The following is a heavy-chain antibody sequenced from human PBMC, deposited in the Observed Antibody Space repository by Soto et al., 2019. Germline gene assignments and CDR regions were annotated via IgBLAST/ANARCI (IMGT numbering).Heavy chain of an antibody. CDR1: GGTFSSYA. D-gene: IGHD6-13*01. CDR2: IIPIFGTA. J-gene: IGHJ6*02. V-gene: IGHV1-69*13. CDR3: ARDPYSSSWSDLRWNYYYGMDV. Sequence: GASVKVSCKASGGTFSSYAISWVRQAPGQGLEWMGGIIPIFGTANYAQKFQGRVTITADESTSTAYMELSSLRSEDTAVYYCARDPYSSSWSDLRWNYYYGMDVWGQGTTVTVSS.